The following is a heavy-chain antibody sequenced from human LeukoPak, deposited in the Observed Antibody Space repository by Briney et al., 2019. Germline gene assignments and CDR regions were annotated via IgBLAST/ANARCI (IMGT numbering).Heavy chain of an antibody. V-gene: IGHV4-59*08. J-gene: IGHJ5*02. Sequence: PSETLSLTCTVSGGSISTYYWSWIRQPSGKGLEWIWYIYYSGSTNYNPSLKSRVTISVDTSKNQFSLKLSSVTAADTAVYYCARHSQEGRGWFDEGYSWFDPWGQGTLVTVSS. CDR2: IYYSGST. D-gene: IGHD6-19*01. CDR3: ARHSQEGRGWFDEGYSWFDP. CDR1: GGSISTYY.